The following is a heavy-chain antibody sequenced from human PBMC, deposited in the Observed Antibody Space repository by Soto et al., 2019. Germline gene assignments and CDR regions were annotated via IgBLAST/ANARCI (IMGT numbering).Heavy chain of an antibody. CDR1: GYSFTSYG. V-gene: IGHV1-18*04. CDR3: ARDSGSYSGNWFDP. J-gene: IGHJ5*02. CDR2: ISAYNGNT. Sequence: GHLVQSGAEVKKPGASVEVSCTASGYSFTSYGISWVRQAPGQGLERMGWISAYNGNTNYAQKFQGRVTMTTETSTSTAYMELRSLRSGDTAVYFCARDSGSYSGNWFDPWGQGTLVAVSS. D-gene: IGHD1-26*01.